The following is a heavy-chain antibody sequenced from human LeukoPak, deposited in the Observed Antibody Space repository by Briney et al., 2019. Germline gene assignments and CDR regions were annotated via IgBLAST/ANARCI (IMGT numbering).Heavy chain of an antibody. CDR3: ASLIQNVYYGSEGAGYFDL. CDR1: GYTFTSYD. V-gene: IGHV1-8*01. CDR2: MNPNSDKT. D-gene: IGHD3-10*01. Sequence: GASVKVSCKASGYTFTSYDIHWVRQATGQGLEWMGWMNPNSDKTGYAQRFQGRVTMTRNTSITTAYMELSSLRSEDTAMYYCASLIQNVYYGSEGAGYFDLWGRGTLVTVSS. J-gene: IGHJ2*01.